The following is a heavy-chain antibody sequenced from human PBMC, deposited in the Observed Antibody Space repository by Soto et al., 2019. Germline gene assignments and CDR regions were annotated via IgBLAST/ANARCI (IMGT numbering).Heavy chain of an antibody. Sequence: GGSLRLSCAASGFTVSMDYMSWVRQAPGKGLEWVSVIYTGGSTYYADSVKGRFTFSRDNSKNTLYLQMNSLRAEDTAVYYCARAYGGNPALFDPWGQGTLVTVSS. J-gene: IGHJ5*02. V-gene: IGHV3-53*01. CDR3: ARAYGGNPALFDP. CDR1: GFTVSMDY. D-gene: IGHD4-17*01. CDR2: IYTGGST.